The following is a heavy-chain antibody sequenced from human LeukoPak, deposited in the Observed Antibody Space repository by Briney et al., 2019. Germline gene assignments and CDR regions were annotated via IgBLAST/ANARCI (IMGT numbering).Heavy chain of an antibody. CDR1: GYTFSHYT. D-gene: IGHD5-18*01. Sequence: AASVKVSCKASGYTFSHYTIHWVRQAPGHRLEWMGWINAGNGNTKYSQNFQGRVTITMDTSANTAYMELSSLRSEDTAVYYCARSGYSSGYVAYFDYWGQGTLVTVSS. J-gene: IGHJ4*02. CDR2: INAGNGNT. V-gene: IGHV1-3*01. CDR3: ARSGYSSGYVAYFDY.